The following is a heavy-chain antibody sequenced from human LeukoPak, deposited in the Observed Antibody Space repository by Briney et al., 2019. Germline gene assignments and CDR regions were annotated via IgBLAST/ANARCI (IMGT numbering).Heavy chain of an antibody. CDR2: ISGSGGST. D-gene: IGHD3-9*01. J-gene: IGHJ6*02. CDR3: AKVKDDTPPYYYYGMDV. V-gene: IGHV3-23*01. CDR1: GFTFSSFA. Sequence: GGSLRLSCAASGFTFSSFAMTWVRQAPGKGLEWVSSISGSGGSTYYADSVKGRFTISRDNSKNTLYLQMNSLRAEDTAVYYCAKVKDDTPPYYYYGMDVWGQGTTVTVSS.